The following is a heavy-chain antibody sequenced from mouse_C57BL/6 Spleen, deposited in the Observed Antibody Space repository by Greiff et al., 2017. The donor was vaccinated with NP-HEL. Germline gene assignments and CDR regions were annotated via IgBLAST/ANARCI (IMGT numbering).Heavy chain of an antibody. Sequence: EVKLMESGGGLVQPGGSMKLSCVASGFTFSNYWMNWVRQSPEKGLEWVAQIRLKSDNYATHYAESVKGRFTISRDDSKSSVYLQMNNLRAEDTGIYYCTERGSFDYWGQGTTLTVSS. CDR2: IRLKSDNYAT. J-gene: IGHJ2*01. CDR1: GFTFSNYW. CDR3: TERGSFDY. V-gene: IGHV6-3*01.